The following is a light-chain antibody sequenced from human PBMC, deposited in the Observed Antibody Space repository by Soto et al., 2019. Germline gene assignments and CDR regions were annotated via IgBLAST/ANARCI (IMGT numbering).Light chain of an antibody. Sequence: EIVMTQSPATLSLSPGERATLSCRASQTIDNTLAWYQRKPGQAPRLLIYDTSTRATGVPDRFSGSGSGTDFALTISRVEPEDFAIYFCQQYGSSPGTFGQGTKVDIK. CDR3: QQYGSSPGT. CDR1: QTIDNT. J-gene: IGKJ1*01. V-gene: IGKV3-20*01. CDR2: DTS.